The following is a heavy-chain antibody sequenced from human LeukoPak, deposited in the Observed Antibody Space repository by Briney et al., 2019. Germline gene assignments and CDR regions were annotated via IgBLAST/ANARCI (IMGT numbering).Heavy chain of an antibody. Sequence: PSETLSLTCTVSGASITSYYWNWIRQPPGKGLEWIGFIYYTGSTNYNPSLKSRVTISVDTSKNQFSLKLNSVTAADTAVYFCARVGGPAEYWGQGTLAIVSS. CDR3: ARVGGPAEY. CDR1: GASITSYY. CDR2: IYYTGST. J-gene: IGHJ4*02. V-gene: IGHV4-59*01. D-gene: IGHD2-2*01.